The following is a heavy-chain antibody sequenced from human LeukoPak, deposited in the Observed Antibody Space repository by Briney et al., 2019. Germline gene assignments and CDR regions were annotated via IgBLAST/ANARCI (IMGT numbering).Heavy chain of an antibody. V-gene: IGHV3-7*01. CDR1: GFTFTSYW. D-gene: IGHD3-22*01. J-gene: IGHJ4*02. CDR3: ARVRYYYDSSGSTDY. CDR2: IKEDGSEK. Sequence: GGSLRLSCAASGFTFTSYWMSWVRQAPGKGLEWVANIKEDGSEKYYVDSVKGRFTISRDNAKNSVSLQMNSLRAEDTAVYYCARVRYYYDSSGSTDYWGQGTLVTVSS.